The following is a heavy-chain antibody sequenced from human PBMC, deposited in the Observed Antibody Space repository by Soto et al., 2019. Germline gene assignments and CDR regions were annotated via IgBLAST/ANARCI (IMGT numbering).Heavy chain of an antibody. V-gene: IGHV1-69*06. CDR1: GGTFSSYA. D-gene: IGHD3-10*01. J-gene: IGHJ5*02. CDR3: ASGGGAVDPRGWSDP. CDR2: IIPIFGTA. Sequence: QVQLVQSGAEVKKPGSSVKVSCKASGGTFSSYAISWVRQAPGQGLEWMGGIIPIFGTANYAQKLQGRVTMTTDTSTSTAYRERRSLRGAATAVDYCASGGGAVDPRGWSDPWGQGTLGTVSS.